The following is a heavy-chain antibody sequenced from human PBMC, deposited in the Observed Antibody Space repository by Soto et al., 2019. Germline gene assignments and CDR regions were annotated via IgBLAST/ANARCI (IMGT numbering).Heavy chain of an antibody. CDR1: GFTVSSNY. D-gene: IGHD3-22*01. V-gene: IGHV3-53*01. Sequence: PGGSLRLSCAASGFTVSSNYMSWVRQAPGKGLEWVSVIYSGGSTYYADSVKARFTISRDNSKNTLYLQMNSLRAEDTAVYYCARDPSSGYYREYYFDYWGQGTLVTVSS. CDR2: IYSGGST. J-gene: IGHJ4*02. CDR3: ARDPSSGYYREYYFDY.